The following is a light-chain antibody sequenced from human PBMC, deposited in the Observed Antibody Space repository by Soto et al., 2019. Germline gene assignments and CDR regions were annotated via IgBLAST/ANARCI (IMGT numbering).Light chain of an antibody. Sequence: EIVLTQSPGTLSLSPGERATLSCRASQSVSSSYLAWYQQKPGQAPRLLIYGASSRATGIPDRFSGSGSGTDFTLTISRLETEEFAVYYCQQYGSSTGTFGPGTKVHIK. CDR3: QQYGSSTGT. CDR2: GAS. J-gene: IGKJ3*01. V-gene: IGKV3-20*01. CDR1: QSVSSSY.